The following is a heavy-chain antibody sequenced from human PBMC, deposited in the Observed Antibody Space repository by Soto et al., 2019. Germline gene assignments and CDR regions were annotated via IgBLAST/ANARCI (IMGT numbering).Heavy chain of an antibody. CDR2: MNEDGGTT. D-gene: IGHD3-10*01. CDR1: GFSFSRYW. J-gene: IGHJ6*02. V-gene: IGHV3-74*01. CDR3: ASDLSGRADV. Sequence: QPVGSLRLSCAASGFSFSRYWMHWVRQVPGKGLVCVARMNEDGGTTDYADSVKGRFTISRDNAKNTLYLQMNSLRVEDTAVYYCASDLSGRADVWGQGTTVTVSS.